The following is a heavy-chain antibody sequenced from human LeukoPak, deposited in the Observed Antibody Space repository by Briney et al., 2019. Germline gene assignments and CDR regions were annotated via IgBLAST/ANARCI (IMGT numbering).Heavy chain of an antibody. Sequence: GGSLRLSCAASGFIFSSCWVSWVRQAPGKGLEWVASIKEDGSEKKHADSVKGRFTISRDNAENSLYLQMNSLRAEDTAVYYCATLKAAVTIFDNWDQGTLVTVSS. CDR2: IKEDGSEK. V-gene: IGHV3-7*01. CDR3: ATLKAAVTIFDN. CDR1: GFIFSSCW. D-gene: IGHD4-17*01. J-gene: IGHJ4*02.